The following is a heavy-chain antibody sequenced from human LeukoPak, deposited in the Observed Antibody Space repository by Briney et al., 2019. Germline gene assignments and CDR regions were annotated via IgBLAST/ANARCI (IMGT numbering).Heavy chain of an antibody. V-gene: IGHV4-39*07. CDR2: IYYSGST. CDR3: ASQLRTYSSSSN. Sequence: PSETLSLTCTVSGGSISSSSYYWGWIRQPPGKGLEWIGSIYYSGSTYYNPSLKSRVTISVDTSKNQFSLKLSSVTAADTAVYYCASQLRTYSSSSNWGQGTLVTVSS. D-gene: IGHD6-13*01. CDR1: GGSISSSSYY. J-gene: IGHJ4*02.